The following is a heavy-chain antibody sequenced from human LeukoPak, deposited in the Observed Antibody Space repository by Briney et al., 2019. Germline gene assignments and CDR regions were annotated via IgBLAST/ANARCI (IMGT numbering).Heavy chain of an antibody. CDR1: GYTFTSYA. V-gene: IGHV7-4-1*02. CDR2: INTNTGNP. D-gene: IGHD2-2*01. CDR3: AREDIVVVPAAPNVYYYYGMDV. Sequence: ASVKVSCKASGYTFTSYAMNWVRQAPGQGLEWMGWINTNTGNPTYAQGFTGRFVFSLDTSVSTAYLQISSLRSEDTAVYYCAREDIVVVPAAPNVYYYYGMDVWGQGTTVTVSS. J-gene: IGHJ6*02.